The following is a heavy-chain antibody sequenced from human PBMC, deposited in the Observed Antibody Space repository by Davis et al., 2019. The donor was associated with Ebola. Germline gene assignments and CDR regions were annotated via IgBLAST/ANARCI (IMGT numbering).Heavy chain of an antibody. D-gene: IGHD3-3*01. Sequence: GESLKISCAASGFTFSGSAMHWVRQASGKGLEWVGRIRSKANSYATAYAASVKGRFTISRDDSKNTAYLQMNSLKTEDTAVYYCAKGLGDTIFGVAEPPTWGQGTLVTVSS. V-gene: IGHV3-73*01. CDR2: IRSKANSYAT. J-gene: IGHJ5*02. CDR1: GFTFSGSA. CDR3: AKGLGDTIFGVAEPPT.